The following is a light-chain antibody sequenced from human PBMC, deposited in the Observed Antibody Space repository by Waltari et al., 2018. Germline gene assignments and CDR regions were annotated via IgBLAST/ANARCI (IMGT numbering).Light chain of an antibody. CDR3: QQRSNWPT. V-gene: IGKV3-11*01. J-gene: IGKJ4*01. Sequence: EIVLTQSPATLSLSPGERATLSCRAGQSVSSYLAWYQQKPGQAPRLLIYDASNRATGIPARFSGSGSGTDFTLTISSLEPEDFAVYYCQQRSNWPTFGGGTKERSN. CDR1: QSVSSY. CDR2: DAS.